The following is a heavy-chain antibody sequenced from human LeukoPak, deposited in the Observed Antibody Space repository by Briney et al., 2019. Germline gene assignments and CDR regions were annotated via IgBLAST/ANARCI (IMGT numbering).Heavy chain of an antibody. D-gene: IGHD6-19*01. J-gene: IGHJ4*02. CDR1: GGSISSYY. CDR2: IYYSGST. V-gene: IGHV4-59*01. Sequence: PSETLSLTCTVSGGSISSYYWSWIWQPPGKGLEWIGYIYYSGSTNYNPSLKSRVTISVDTSKNQFSLKLSSVTAADTAVYYCAAVAGVIDYWGQGTLVTVSS. CDR3: AAVAGVIDY.